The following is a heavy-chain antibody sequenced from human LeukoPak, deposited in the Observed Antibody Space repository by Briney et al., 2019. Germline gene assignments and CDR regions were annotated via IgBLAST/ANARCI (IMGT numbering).Heavy chain of an antibody. CDR1: GGSFSGYY. J-gene: IGHJ4*02. V-gene: IGHV4-34*01. CDR2: INHSGST. Sequence: KPSETLSLTCAVYGGSFSGYYWSWIRQPPGKGLEWIGEINHSGSTNYNPSLKSRVTISVDTSKNQFSLKLSSVTAADTAVYYCARGRRVVVEWGQGTLVTVSS. D-gene: IGHD2-2*01. CDR3: ARGRRVVVE.